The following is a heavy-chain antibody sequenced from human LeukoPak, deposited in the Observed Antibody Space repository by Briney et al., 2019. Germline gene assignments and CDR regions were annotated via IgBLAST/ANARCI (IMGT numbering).Heavy chain of an antibody. J-gene: IGHJ3*02. V-gene: IGHV4-34*01. Sequence: SETLSLTCAVYGGSFSGYYWSWIRQPPGKGLEWIGEINHSGSTNYNPSLKSRVTISVDTSKNQFSLKLSSVTAADTAVYYCARAEDYYGSGSYFDAFDIWGQGTMVTVSS. CDR1: GGSFSGYY. CDR2: INHSGST. D-gene: IGHD3-10*01. CDR3: ARAEDYYGSGSYFDAFDI.